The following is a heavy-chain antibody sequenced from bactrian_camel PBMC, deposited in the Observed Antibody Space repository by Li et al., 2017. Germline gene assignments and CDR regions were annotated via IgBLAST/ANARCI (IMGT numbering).Heavy chain of an antibody. Sequence: VQLVESGGGSVQPGGSLRLSCAACGYTYDTYCMGWFRRPPGKERELLTVVNVRGTPYYSDSIKGRFTISRDNGGNTAHLQMNSLQAADTAKYYCAAGPTRSGYCSTLARPPYWGQ. CDR2: VNVRGTP. CDR1: GYTYDTYC. CDR3: AAGPTRSGYCSTLARPPY. V-gene: IGHV3S67*01. D-gene: IGHD3*01. J-gene: IGHJ5*01.